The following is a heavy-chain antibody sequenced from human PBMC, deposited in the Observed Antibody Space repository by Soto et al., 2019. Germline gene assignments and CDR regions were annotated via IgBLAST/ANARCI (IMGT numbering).Heavy chain of an antibody. V-gene: IGHV4-61*01. CDR1: DDCVTSGSHY. CDR3: ARAEYSSPGNWFDP. Sequence: PSETLALTCTFCDDCVTSGSHYRSWIRQPPGKGLEYIGYIFYRENTSYHPSLKSRVTISVDTSKNQFSLKLSSVTAADTALYYCARAEYSSPGNWFDPWGQGTMVTGSS. CDR2: IFYRENT. D-gene: IGHD6-6*01. J-gene: IGHJ5*02.